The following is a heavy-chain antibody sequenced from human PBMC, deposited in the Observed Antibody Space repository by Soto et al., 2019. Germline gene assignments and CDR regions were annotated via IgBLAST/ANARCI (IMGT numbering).Heavy chain of an antibody. D-gene: IGHD5-18*01. CDR2: RSSSSSYI. CDR3: ARDNRYSYGYSGSHYYYGMDV. Sequence: GGSLTLSCAASGFTFSSNSMNWGCQGPGTGQGRVSSRSSSSSYIYYADSVKGRFTISRDNAKNSLYLQMNSLRAEDTAVHYCARDNRYSYGYSGSHYYYGMDVWGQGTTVTVSS. CDR1: GFTFSSNS. V-gene: IGHV3-21*01. J-gene: IGHJ6*02.